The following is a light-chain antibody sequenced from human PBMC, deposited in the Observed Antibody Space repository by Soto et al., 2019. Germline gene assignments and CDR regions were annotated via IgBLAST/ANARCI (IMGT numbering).Light chain of an antibody. J-gene: IGKJ2*01. V-gene: IGKV3-15*01. CDR1: QSVSSN. CDR2: AAS. CDR3: QQYNDWPPRYT. Sequence: EIVMTQSPATLSVSPGERVSLSCRASQSVSSNVAWYQQKLGQAPRLLMFAASTRATGIPARFSGSGSGIEFTLTISSLQSEDFAVYYCQQYNDWPPRYTFGQGTRLEI.